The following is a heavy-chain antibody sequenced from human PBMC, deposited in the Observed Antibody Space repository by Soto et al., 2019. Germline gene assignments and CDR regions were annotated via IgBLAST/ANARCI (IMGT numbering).Heavy chain of an antibody. J-gene: IGHJ6*02. Sequence: EVQLLESGGGLVQPGGSLRLSCAASGFTFSSYAMSWVRQAPGKGLEWVSAISGSGGSTYYADSVKGRFTISRDNSKNTLYLQMNSLRAEDTAVYYCAKTPHIFGVVIIPVEDNTRFSYGMDVWGQGTTVTVSS. D-gene: IGHD3-3*01. CDR2: ISGSGGST. CDR3: AKTPHIFGVVIIPVEDNTRFSYGMDV. CDR1: GFTFSSYA. V-gene: IGHV3-23*01.